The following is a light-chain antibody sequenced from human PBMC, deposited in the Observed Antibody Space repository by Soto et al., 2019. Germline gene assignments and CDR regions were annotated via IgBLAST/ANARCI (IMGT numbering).Light chain of an antibody. J-gene: IGKJ2*01. CDR2: GAS. CDR1: QSVSNN. V-gene: IGKV3-15*01. Sequence: EIVMTHSPATLSVSPGERATLSCRASQSVSNNLAWYQQKPGQAPRLLIYGASPRATAIPARFSGIESGTEFALTISSLHSEDFAVYFCQQYDNWPYTFGQGTKLEIK. CDR3: QQYDNWPYT.